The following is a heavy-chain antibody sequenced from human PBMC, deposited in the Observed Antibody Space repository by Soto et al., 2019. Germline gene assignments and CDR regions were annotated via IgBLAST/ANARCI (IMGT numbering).Heavy chain of an antibody. Sequence: GGSLRLSCAASAFTFSTCWMHWVRQAPGKGLEWVSRINGDGSGTSYADSVKGRFTISRDNAKNMLYLQVNSLRADDTAVYYCAGSPGLSRISGTTLGAWGQGTLVTVSS. CDR2: INGDGSGT. CDR3: AGSPGLSRISGTTLGA. V-gene: IGHV3-74*01. J-gene: IGHJ5*01. CDR1: AFTFSTCW. D-gene: IGHD1-7*01.